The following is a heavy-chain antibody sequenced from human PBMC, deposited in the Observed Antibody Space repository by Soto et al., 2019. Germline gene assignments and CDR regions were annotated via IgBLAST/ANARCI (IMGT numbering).Heavy chain of an antibody. CDR2: VYHSGTT. Sequence: SETLSLTCTVSGGSISSYYWSWIRQPPGKGLEWIGYVYHSGTTNYNPSLASRVTMSLDTSKNQFSLKLNAVTAADTAVYYCAKVPGSGWYILDYWGQGTLVTVSS. V-gene: IGHV4-59*01. CDR3: AKVPGSGWYILDY. CDR1: GGSISSYY. J-gene: IGHJ4*02. D-gene: IGHD6-19*01.